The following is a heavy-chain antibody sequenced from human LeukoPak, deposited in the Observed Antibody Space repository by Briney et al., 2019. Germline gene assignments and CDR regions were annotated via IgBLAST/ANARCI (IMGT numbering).Heavy chain of an antibody. V-gene: IGHV4-30-2*01. CDR2: IYHSGST. CDR1: GGSISSGGYY. Sequence: SETPSLTCTVSGGSISSGGYYWSWIRQPPGKGLEWIGYIYHSGSTYYNPSLKSRVTISVDRSKNQFSLKLSSVTAADTAVYYCAGLGSSWAFRFDPWGQGTLVTVSS. D-gene: IGHD2-2*01. CDR3: AGLGSSWAFRFDP. J-gene: IGHJ5*02.